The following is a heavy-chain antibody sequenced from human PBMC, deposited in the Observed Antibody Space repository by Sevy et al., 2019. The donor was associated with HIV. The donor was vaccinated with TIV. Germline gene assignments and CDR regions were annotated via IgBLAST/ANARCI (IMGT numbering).Heavy chain of an antibody. CDR1: GFTFSDYV. J-gene: IGHJ4*02. Sequence: GGSLRRSCAASGFTFSDYVMHWVRQAPGKGLEWLARISHDTTVKYYADSLKGRFTISRDNSKNTLYLQMNSLRHEDTAVYHCARDADWSLNYWGQGTLVTVSS. CDR2: ISHDTTVK. V-gene: IGHV3-30*04. D-gene: IGHD3-9*01. CDR3: ARDADWSLNY.